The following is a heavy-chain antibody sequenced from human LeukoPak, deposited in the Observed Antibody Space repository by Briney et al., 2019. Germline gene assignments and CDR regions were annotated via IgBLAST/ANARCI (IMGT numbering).Heavy chain of an antibody. V-gene: IGHV3-11*01. J-gene: IGHJ3*02. CDR1: GFTFSDYC. Sequence: GGSLRLSCAASGFTFSDYCMTWIRQAPGKGLEWISFISTSGTTIKHADSVKGRFTISRDNAKNSLYLQMNSLRAEDTAVYYRARDDNFGPNDASDMWGQGTMVTVSS. D-gene: IGHD4/OR15-4a*01. CDR3: ARDDNFGPNDASDM. CDR2: ISTSGTTI.